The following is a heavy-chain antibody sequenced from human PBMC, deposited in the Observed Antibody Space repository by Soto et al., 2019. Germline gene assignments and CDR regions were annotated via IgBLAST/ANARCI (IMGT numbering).Heavy chain of an antibody. D-gene: IGHD1-1*01. V-gene: IGHV4-30-4*01. CDR2: IFYSGTT. CDR1: GDSISSADYY. CDR3: ARDLWVEPELYYYGMDV. J-gene: IGHJ6*04. Sequence: SETLSLTCTVSGDSISSADYYWSWIRQTPGKGLEWIGHIFYSGTTYYNPSLKSRLTISVDTSKNHFSLRLTSVTAADTAVYYCARDLWVEPELYYYGMDVWGKGTTVTVSS.